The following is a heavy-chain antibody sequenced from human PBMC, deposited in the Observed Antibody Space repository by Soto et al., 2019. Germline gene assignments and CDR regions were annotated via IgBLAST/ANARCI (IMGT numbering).Heavy chain of an antibody. CDR3: ARERTFGDNKHHYMAV. V-gene: IGHV3-33*01. Sequence: QVQLVESGGGVVQPGRSLRLSCAASEFTFSRHGMHWVRQAPGKGLQWVGVIWSDGSNEVYADSVKGRFIISRDNSKNILYLQMNSLRAEDTAVYYCARERTFGDNKHHYMAVWGTGITVTVSS. J-gene: IGHJ6*03. CDR1: EFTFSRHG. CDR2: IWSDGSNE. D-gene: IGHD3-10*01.